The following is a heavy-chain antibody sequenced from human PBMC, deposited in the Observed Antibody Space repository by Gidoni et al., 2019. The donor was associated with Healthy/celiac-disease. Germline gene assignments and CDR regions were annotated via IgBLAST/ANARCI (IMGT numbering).Heavy chain of an antibody. CDR3: SRATGSGSLGVWGDAFDI. CDR2: LSSSGSTI. Sequence: QVQLVESGGGLVKPGGSLRLSCAASGFTFSAYYLSWIRQAPGKGLGWVSYLSSSGSTIYYADSVKGRFTISRDHAKNSLYLQMNSLRAEDTAVYYCSRATGSGSLGVWGDAFDIWGQGTMVTVSS. D-gene: IGHD3-10*01. J-gene: IGHJ3*02. CDR1: GFTFSAYY. V-gene: IGHV3-11*01.